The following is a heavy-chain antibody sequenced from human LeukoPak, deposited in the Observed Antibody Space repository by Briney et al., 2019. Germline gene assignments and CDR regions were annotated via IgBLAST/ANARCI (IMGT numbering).Heavy chain of an antibody. CDR2: IRFDGSTI. CDR1: GFSFSTYG. V-gene: IGHV3-30*02. Sequence: GGSLRLSCAASGFSFSTYGMHWVRQAPGKGLEWVAFIRFDGSTISYADSVKGRFTISRDNSKNTLSLQMHSLRAEDTALYYCAKDKSGTYYVDNWGQGTLVTVSS. J-gene: IGHJ4*02. CDR3: AKDKSGTYYVDN. D-gene: IGHD1-26*01.